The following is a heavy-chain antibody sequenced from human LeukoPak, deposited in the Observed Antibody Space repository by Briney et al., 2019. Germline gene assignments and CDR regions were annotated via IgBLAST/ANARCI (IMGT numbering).Heavy chain of an antibody. Sequence: SETLSLTCAVSGGSISSSNWWSWVRQPPGKGLEWIGEIYHSGSTNYNPSLKSRVTISVDKSKNQFSLKLSSVTAADTAVYYCAREIMGIMITFGGASSDGMDVWGQGTTVTVSS. CDR2: IYHSGST. D-gene: IGHD3-16*01. CDR1: GGSISSSNW. V-gene: IGHV4-4*02. CDR3: AREIMGIMITFGGASSDGMDV. J-gene: IGHJ6*02.